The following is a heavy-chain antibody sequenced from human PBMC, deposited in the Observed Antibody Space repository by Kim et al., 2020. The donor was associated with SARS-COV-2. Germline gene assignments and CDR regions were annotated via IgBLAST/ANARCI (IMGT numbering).Heavy chain of an antibody. V-gene: IGHV3-30*04. Sequence: GGSLRLSCAASGFTFSSYAMHWVRQAPGKGLEWVAVISYDGSNKYYADSVKGRFTISRDNSKNTLYLQMNSLRAEDTAVYYCATDSSSPVYGMDVWGQGTTVTVSS. CDR1: GFTFSSYA. CDR2: ISYDGSNK. CDR3: ATDSSSPVYGMDV. D-gene: IGHD6-6*01. J-gene: IGHJ6*02.